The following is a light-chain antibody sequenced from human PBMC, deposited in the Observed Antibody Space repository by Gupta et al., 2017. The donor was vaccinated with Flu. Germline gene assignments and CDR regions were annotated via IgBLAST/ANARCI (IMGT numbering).Light chain of an antibody. J-gene: IGKJ1*01. CDR2: GAS. Sequence: GTLSLSPGERASLSCRPSESMSSRYLAWYQQIPGQAPRLLIYGASTSATGIPDRFSGSGSGTDFTLTISRLEPEDFAVYFCQQYGSSPQTFGQGSRVEMK. CDR3: QQYGSSPQT. CDR1: ESMSSRY. V-gene: IGKV3-20*01.